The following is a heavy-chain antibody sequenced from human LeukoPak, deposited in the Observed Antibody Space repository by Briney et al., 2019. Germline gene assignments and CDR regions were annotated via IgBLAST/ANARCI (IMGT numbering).Heavy chain of an antibody. J-gene: IGHJ4*02. CDR1: GFTFSSHW. V-gene: IGHV3-74*01. Sequence: PGGSLRLSCAASGFTFSSHWMHWVRQAPGKGLVWVSLINGDGTSTNYADPVKGRFTISRNNAKNTLYLQMNSLRAEDTAVYYCARGNYFDYWGQGTLVTVSS. CDR2: INGDGTST. CDR3: ARGNYFDY.